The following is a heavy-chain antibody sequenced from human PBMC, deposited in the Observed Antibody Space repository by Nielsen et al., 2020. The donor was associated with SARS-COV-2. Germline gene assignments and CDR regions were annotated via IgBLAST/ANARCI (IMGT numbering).Heavy chain of an antibody. CDR3: ARDGGPTVTEFFDY. CDR2: IYYSGST. Sequence: GSLRLSCTVSGGSVSSGSYYWSWIRQPPGKGLEWIGYIYYSGSTNYNPSLKSRVTISVDTSKNQFSLKLSSVTAADTAVYYCARDGGPTVTEFFDYWGQGTLVTVSS. J-gene: IGHJ4*02. D-gene: IGHD4-17*01. CDR1: GGSVSSGSYY. V-gene: IGHV4-61*01.